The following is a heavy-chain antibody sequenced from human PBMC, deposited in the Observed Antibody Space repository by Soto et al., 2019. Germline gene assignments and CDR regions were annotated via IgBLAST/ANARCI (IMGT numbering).Heavy chain of an antibody. CDR3: AKHIADFYFGLDA. J-gene: IGHJ6*02. V-gene: IGHV5-10-1*01. CDR1: GYNFVTYW. CDR2: IDPADSYA. D-gene: IGHD6-13*01. Sequence: PGESLKISCTASGYNFVTYWITWVRQKPGKGLEWMGRIDPADSYARYSPSFEGHVTMSVDRSINTAYLQWNSLRASDSAIYYCAKHIADFYFGLDAWGQGTSVTVSS.